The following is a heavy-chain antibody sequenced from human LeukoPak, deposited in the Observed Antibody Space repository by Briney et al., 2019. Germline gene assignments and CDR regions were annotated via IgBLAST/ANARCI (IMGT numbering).Heavy chain of an antibody. CDR1: GYTFTGYY. D-gene: IGHD6-13*01. CDR3: ARGSTAAAGTFDY. CDR2: INPNSGGT. V-gene: IGHV1-2*02. J-gene: IGHJ4*02. Sequence: ASVKVSCKASGYTFTGYYMHWVRQAPGQGLEWMGWINPNSGGTNYAQKFQGRVTMTRDTSISTAYMELSRLRSDDTAVYYCARGSTAAAGTFDYWGQGTLVTVSS.